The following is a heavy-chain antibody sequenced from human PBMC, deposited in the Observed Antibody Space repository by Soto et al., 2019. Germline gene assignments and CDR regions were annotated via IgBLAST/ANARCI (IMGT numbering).Heavy chain of an antibody. D-gene: IGHD3-9*01. CDR1: GFTFMNYA. V-gene: IGHV3-23*01. CDR2: ISVSGGST. CDR3: AKGFNDVLTGYSD. Sequence: EVQLLESGGGLVQTGGSLRLSCAASGFTFMNYAMSWVRQAPGKGLEWVSSISVSGGSTYYADSVKGRFTISRDNSKNTLYVQMNSLRVEDTAVYCCAKGFNDVLTGYSDWGQGTLVTVSS. J-gene: IGHJ4*02.